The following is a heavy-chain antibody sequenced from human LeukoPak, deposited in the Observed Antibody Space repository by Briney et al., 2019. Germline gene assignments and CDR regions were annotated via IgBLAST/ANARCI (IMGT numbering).Heavy chain of an antibody. CDR2: VSGSGGGT. CDR3: ARSIYASGSYYAFDI. Sequence: GGSLRLSCAASGFTFSSYAMSWVRQAPGNGLEWVSAVSGSGGGTYYADSVKGRFTISRDNSKNTLSLQMNSLRAEGTAVFYCARSIYASGSYYAFDIWGQGTMVTVSS. D-gene: IGHD3-10*01. CDR1: GFTFSSYA. V-gene: IGHV3-23*01. J-gene: IGHJ3*02.